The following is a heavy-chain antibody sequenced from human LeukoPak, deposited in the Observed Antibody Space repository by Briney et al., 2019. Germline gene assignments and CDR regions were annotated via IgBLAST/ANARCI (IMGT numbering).Heavy chain of an antibody. CDR2: ISADGDIT. CDR3: ARFPGIANVYYYGMDV. Sequence: PGGSLRLSCAASGFTFSTYWMHWVRQVPGKGLVWVSRISADGDITTYADSVKGRFTISRDNSKNTLYLQMNNLRAEDTAVYYCARFPGIANVYYYGMDVWGQGTTVIVSS. CDR1: GFTFSTYW. V-gene: IGHV3-74*01. D-gene: IGHD6-13*01. J-gene: IGHJ6*02.